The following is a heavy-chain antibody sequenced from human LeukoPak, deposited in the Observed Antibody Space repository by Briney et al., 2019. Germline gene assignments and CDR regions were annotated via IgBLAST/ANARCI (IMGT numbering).Heavy chain of an antibody. J-gene: IGHJ4*02. V-gene: IGHV4-59*08. CDR3: ARHLTVTTTDFDY. Sequence: SETLSLTCTVSGGSISSYYWSWIRQPPGKGLEWIGYIYYSGSTNYNPSLKSRVTISVDTSKNQFSLKLSSVTAADTAVYYCARHLTVTTTDFDYWGQGTLVTVSS. CDR1: GGSISSYY. D-gene: IGHD4-17*01. CDR2: IYYSGST.